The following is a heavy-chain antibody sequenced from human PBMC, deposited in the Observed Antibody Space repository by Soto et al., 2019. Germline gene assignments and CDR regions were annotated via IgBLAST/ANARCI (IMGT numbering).Heavy chain of an antibody. CDR2: IKQDGSEK. J-gene: IGHJ4*02. D-gene: IGHD6-13*01. Sequence: LRLSCAASGFTFSRYWMSWVRQAPGKGLEWVANIKQDGSEKYYVGSVKGRFTISRDNAKKSLYLQMNSLRAEDTAVYYCATGCGYSSSWLQWRGGYFDYWGQGTQVTFSS. CDR3: ATGCGYSSSWLQWRGGYFDY. V-gene: IGHV3-7*03. CDR1: GFTFSRYW.